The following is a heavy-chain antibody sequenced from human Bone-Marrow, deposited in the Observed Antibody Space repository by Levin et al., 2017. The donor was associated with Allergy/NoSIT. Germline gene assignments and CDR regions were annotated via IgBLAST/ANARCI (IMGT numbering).Heavy chain of an antibody. CDR3: ARDQKDIVVVVAATGLVPYYYYYMDV. J-gene: IGHJ6*03. CDR2: ISYDGSNK. D-gene: IGHD2-15*01. CDR1: GFTFSSYA. Sequence: GGSLRLSCAASGFTFSSYAMHWVRQAPGKGLEWVAVISYDGSNKYYADSVKGRFTISRDNSKNTLYLQMNSLRAEDTAVYYCARDQKDIVVVVAATGLVPYYYYYMDVWGKGTTVTVSS. V-gene: IGHV3-30-3*01.